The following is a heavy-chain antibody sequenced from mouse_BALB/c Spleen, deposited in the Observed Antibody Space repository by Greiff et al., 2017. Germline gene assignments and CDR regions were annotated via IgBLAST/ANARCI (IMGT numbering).Heavy chain of an antibody. J-gene: IGHJ4*01. Sequence: VHLVESGPGLVAPSQSLSITCTVSGFSLTSYGVHWVRQPPGKGLEWLGVIWAGGSTNYNSALMSRLSISKDNSKSQVFLKMNSLQTDDTAMYYCARDEGWNAMDYWGQGTSVTVSS. V-gene: IGHV2-9*02. CDR1: GFSLTSYG. CDR3: ARDEGWNAMDY. D-gene: IGHD1-1*02. CDR2: IWAGGST.